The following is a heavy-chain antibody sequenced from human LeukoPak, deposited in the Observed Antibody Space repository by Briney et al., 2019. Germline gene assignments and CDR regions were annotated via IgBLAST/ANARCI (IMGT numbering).Heavy chain of an antibody. CDR1: GGSISSSSYY. D-gene: IGHD1-26*01. J-gene: IGHJ4*02. CDR3: ARGQSGSYYFY. CDR2: IYYSGST. Sequence: PSETLSLTCTVSGGSISSSSYYWGWIRQPPGKGLEWIGSIYYSGSTYYNPSLKSRVTISVDTSKNQFSLKLSSVSAADTAVYYCARGQSGSYYFYWGQGTLVTVSS. V-gene: IGHV4-39*07.